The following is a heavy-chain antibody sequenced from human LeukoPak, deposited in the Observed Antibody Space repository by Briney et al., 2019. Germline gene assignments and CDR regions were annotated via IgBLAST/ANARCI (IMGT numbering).Heavy chain of an antibody. CDR3: AKEGGLRVTARWFDP. CDR2: IYTSGNT. J-gene: IGHJ5*02. Sequence: SETLSLTCTVSGVSISSDSYYWSWIRQPAGKGLEWIGRIYTSGNTNYNPSLKSRVTISVDTSKNQFSLKLSSVTAADTAVYYCAKEGGLRVTARWFDPWGQGTLVTVSS. CDR1: GVSISSDSYY. D-gene: IGHD4-17*01. V-gene: IGHV4-61*02.